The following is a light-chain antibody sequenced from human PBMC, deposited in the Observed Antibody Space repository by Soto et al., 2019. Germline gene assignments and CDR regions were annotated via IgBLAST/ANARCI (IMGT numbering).Light chain of an antibody. J-gene: IGKJ1*01. V-gene: IGKV3-20*01. CDR1: RSVRDRY. CDR3: QQFVDSPPRWT. Sequence: IVVTQSPDTLSLSPGERATLFCRASRSVRDRYVAWYRQKPGQAPRLLIYGASRRATGIPDRFSGSGSGTDFTLTISRLEPGDSALYFCQQFVDSPPRWTFGQGTKVDIK. CDR2: GAS.